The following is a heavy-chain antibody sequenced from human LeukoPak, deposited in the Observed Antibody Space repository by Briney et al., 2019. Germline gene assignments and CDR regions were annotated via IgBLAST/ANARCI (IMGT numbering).Heavy chain of an antibody. CDR1: GFTFSSYG. CDR2: IRYDGSNK. V-gene: IGHV3-30*02. D-gene: IGHD6-6*01. J-gene: IGHJ4*02. Sequence: PGGSLRLSCAASGFTFSSYGMHWVRQAPGKGLEWVAFIRYDGSNKYYADSVKGRFTISRDNSKNTLYLQMSSLRAEDTAVYYCARDRAFRSSSSVAGYYFDYWGQGTLVTVSS. CDR3: ARDRAFRSSSSVAGYYFDY.